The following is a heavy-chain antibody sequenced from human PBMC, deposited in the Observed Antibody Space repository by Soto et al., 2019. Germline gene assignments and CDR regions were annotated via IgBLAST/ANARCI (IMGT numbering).Heavy chain of an antibody. CDR2: ISATGGST. J-gene: IGHJ4*02. CDR1: GFTFNNYA. Sequence: EVQVLDSGGGLVQPGGSLRLSCAASGFTFNNYAMNWVRQAPGKGREWVATISATGGSTYYADSVKGRFTISRDNSKNTLYLQMNGLRVEDTAVYYCAKDRLAGNFDYWGQGTQVTVSS. V-gene: IGHV3-23*01. CDR3: AKDRLAGNFDY.